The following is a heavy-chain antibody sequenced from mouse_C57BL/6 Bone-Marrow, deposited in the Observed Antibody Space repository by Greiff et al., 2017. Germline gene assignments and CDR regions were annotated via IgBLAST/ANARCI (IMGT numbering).Heavy chain of an antibody. J-gene: IGHJ4*01. D-gene: IGHD1-1*01. CDR1: GYAFSSSW. V-gene: IGHV1-82*01. Sequence: QVQLQQSGPELVKPGASVKISCKASGYAFSSSWMNWVKQRPGKGLEWIGRIYPGDGDTNYNGKFKGKATLTADKSSSTAYMQLSSLTSEDSAVYFCARSRSYGSSSLAVDYWGQGTSVTVSS. CDR3: ARSRSYGSSSLAVDY. CDR2: IYPGDGDT.